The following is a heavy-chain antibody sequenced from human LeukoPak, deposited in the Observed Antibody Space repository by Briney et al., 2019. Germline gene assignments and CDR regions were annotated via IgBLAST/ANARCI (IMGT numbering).Heavy chain of an antibody. CDR2: ISRRGSYI. J-gene: IGHJ4*02. V-gene: IGHV3-21*01. CDR1: GFTFSSYA. Sequence: GGSLRLSCAASGFTFSSYAMSWVRQAPGKGLEWVSSISRRGSYIYYADSVKGRFTISRDDAKNSLNLQMNSLRAEDTAVYYCARVLAAAGTLHFDHWGQGVLVSVSS. CDR3: ARVLAAAGTLHFDH. D-gene: IGHD6-13*01.